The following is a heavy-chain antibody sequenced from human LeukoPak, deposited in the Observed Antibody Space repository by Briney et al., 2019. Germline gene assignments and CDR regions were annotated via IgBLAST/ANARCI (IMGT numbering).Heavy chain of an antibody. CDR3: ARGSATPSYYYYMDV. V-gene: IGHV1-8*01. CDR1: GYTFTSYD. Sequence: GASVKVSCKTSGYTFTSYDINWVRQATGQGLEWMGWINPNSGNTGYAQKFQGRVTMTRNTSITTAYMELSNLRSEDTAVYYCARGSATPSYYYYMDVWGKGTTVAVSS. CDR2: INPNSGNT. J-gene: IGHJ6*03. D-gene: IGHD2-15*01.